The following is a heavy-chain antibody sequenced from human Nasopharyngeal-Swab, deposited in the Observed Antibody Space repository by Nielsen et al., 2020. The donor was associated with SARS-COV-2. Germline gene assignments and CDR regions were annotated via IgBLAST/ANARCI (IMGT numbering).Heavy chain of an antibody. CDR3: ARLATVTANYYYYSMDV. CDR1: GYSFTSYW. J-gene: IGHJ6*02. Sequence: GEALKISCKGSGYSFTSYWIGWGRQMPGKGLEWMGIIYPGDSDTKYSRTFQGQVTISADKSISIAYLQWSSLKASDTAMYYCARLATVTANYYYYSMDVWGQGTTVTVSS. CDR2: IYPGDSDT. V-gene: IGHV5-51*01. D-gene: IGHD4-11*01.